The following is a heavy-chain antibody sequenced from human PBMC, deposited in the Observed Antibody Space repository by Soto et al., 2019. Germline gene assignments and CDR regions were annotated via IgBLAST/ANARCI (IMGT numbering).Heavy chain of an antibody. J-gene: IGHJ3*02. CDR1: GGSISSYY. Sequence: SETLSLTCTVSGGSISSYYWSWIRQPPGKGLEWIGYIYYSGSTNYNPSLKSRVTISVDTSKNQFSLKLSSVTAADTAMYYCARYGSAFDIWGQGTMVTVSS. CDR2: IYYSGST. CDR3: ARYGSAFDI. V-gene: IGHV4-59*01. D-gene: IGHD3-10*01.